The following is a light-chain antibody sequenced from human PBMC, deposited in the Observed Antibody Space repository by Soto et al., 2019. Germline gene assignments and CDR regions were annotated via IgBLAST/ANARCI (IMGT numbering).Light chain of an antibody. CDR2: SNN. CDR1: RSNIGSNY. CDR3: AAWDDSLNGLT. Sequence: QSVLTQPPSASGPPGQRVTISCSGSRSNIGSNYVYWYQQLPGTAPKLLIYSNNERPSGVPDRFSGSKSGTSASLAISGLRSDDEAHYYCAAWDDSLNGLTFGGGTKLTVL. V-gene: IGLV1-47*02. J-gene: IGLJ2*01.